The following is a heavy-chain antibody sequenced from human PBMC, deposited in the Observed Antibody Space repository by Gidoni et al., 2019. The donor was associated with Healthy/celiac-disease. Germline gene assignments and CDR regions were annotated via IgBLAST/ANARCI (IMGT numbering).Heavy chain of an antibody. CDR2: IGTAGDT. J-gene: IGHJ4*02. CDR3: ARVGYGGNYDY. V-gene: IGHV3-13*01. D-gene: IGHD4-4*01. Sequence: EVQLVESGGGLVQPGGSLRLSCAASGFTFSSYDMHWVRQATGKGLEWVSAIGTAGDTYYPGSVKGRFTISRENAKNSLYLQMNSLRAGDTAVYYCARVGYGGNYDYWGQGTLVTVSS. CDR1: GFTFSSYD.